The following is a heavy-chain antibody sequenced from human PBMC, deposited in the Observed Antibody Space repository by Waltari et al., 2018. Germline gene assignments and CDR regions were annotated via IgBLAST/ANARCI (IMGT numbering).Heavy chain of an antibody. CDR2: IRRKENSYAT. Sequence: EVQLVESGGGLVQPGGSLKLSCAASGFTLSGSASHGVRQASGKGLEWVGRIRRKENSYATAYAESVKGRFTVARDDSENTAYLQMNSMKTEDTAVYYCTRETISGSYEENWGQGTLVTVSS. V-gene: IGHV3-73*01. CDR3: TRETISGSYEEN. CDR1: GFTLSGSA. D-gene: IGHD1-26*01. J-gene: IGHJ4*02.